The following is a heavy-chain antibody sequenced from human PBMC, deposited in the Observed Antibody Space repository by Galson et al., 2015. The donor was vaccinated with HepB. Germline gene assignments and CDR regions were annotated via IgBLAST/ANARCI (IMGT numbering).Heavy chain of an antibody. J-gene: IGHJ4*02. Sequence: SLRLSCATSGLTFSTYTMNWVRQAPGEGLEWVSSISGSGGNIYYADSVKGRFTISRDNAKNSLYLQMNSLRDEDTAVYYCARRDSGNSFDYWGQGNLVTVSS. CDR3: ARRDSGNSFDY. CDR1: GLTFSTYT. D-gene: IGHD1-26*01. V-gene: IGHV3-48*02. CDR2: ISGSGGNI.